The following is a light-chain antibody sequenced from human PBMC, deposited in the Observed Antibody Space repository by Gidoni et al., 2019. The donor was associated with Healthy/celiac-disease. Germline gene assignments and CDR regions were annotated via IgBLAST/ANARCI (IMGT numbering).Light chain of an antibody. CDR2: EVS. J-gene: IGLJ1*01. CDR1: SIDVGGYNY. V-gene: IGLV2-14*01. Sequence: QSALTQPASVSESPGQSITISCTGTSIDVGGYNYVSWYQQHPGKAPKLMIYEVSNRPSGVSNRFSGSKSGNTASLTISGLQAEDEADYYCSSYTSSSTLGVFGTGTKVTVL. CDR3: SSYTSSSTLGV.